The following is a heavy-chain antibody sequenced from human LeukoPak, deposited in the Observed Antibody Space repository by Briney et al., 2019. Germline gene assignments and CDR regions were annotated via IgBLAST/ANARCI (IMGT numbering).Heavy chain of an antibody. J-gene: IGHJ4*02. CDR3: ARGTTDVGALDY. CDR1: GFTFSNYG. CDR2: IWYDGSNK. D-gene: IGHD1/OR15-1a*01. Sequence: GRSLRLSCVASGFTFSNYGMHWVRQAPCKGLEWVTVIWYDGSNKYYAESVKGRFTVSRDNSKNTLYLQMNSLRAEDTALYYCARGTTDVGALDYWGQGTLVTVSS. V-gene: IGHV3-33*01.